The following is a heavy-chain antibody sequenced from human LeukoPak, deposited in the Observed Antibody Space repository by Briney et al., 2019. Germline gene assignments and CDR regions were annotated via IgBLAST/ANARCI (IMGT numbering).Heavy chain of an antibody. CDR1: GFIFSGHA. J-gene: IGHJ4*02. CDR3: ARDRGSGWFRYFDY. Sequence: PGGSLRLSCAASGFIFSGHAMYWVRQAPGKGLEYVSAISSNGGSTYYANSVKGRFTISRDNSKNILYLQMGSLRGEDMAVYYCARDRGSGWFRYFDYWGQGTLVTVSS. V-gene: IGHV3-64*01. D-gene: IGHD6-19*01. CDR2: ISSNGGST.